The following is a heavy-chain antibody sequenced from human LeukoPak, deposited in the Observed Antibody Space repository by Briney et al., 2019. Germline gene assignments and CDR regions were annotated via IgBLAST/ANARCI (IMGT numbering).Heavy chain of an antibody. CDR2: IYYSGST. D-gene: IGHD5-18*01. CDR3: ARHMGLGYSYGYPYFDY. Sequence: SETLSHTCTVSGGSISSYYWSWIRQPPGKGLEWIGYIYYSGSTNYNPSLKSRVTISVDTSKNQFSLKLSSVTAADTAVYYCARHMGLGYSYGYPYFDYWGQGTLVTVSS. V-gene: IGHV4-59*08. CDR1: GGSISSYY. J-gene: IGHJ4*02.